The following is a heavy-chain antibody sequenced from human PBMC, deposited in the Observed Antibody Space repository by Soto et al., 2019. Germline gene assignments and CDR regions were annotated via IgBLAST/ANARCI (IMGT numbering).Heavy chain of an antibody. Sequence: PCGCVRLCGVSCGCIFSGGRMICVRQAPGKGLEWVSVISVSGGSTYYADSVKGRFTISRDNSKSTLYLQMNNLGVDDTAVYLCARAAAYCSGGTCYDYWGQGTQVTDSS. V-gene: IGHV3-23*01. D-gene: IGHD2-15*01. CDR2: ISVSGGST. CDR1: GCIFSGGR. J-gene: IGHJ4*02. CDR3: ARAAAYCSGGTCYDY.